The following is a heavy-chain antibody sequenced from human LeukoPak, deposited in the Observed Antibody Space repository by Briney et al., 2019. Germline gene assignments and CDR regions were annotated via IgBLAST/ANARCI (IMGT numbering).Heavy chain of an antibody. D-gene: IGHD6-13*01. Sequence: ASVKVSCKASGYTFIDNYLHWVRQAPGQGLEWMGWINPNSGGTNFAQKFQGRVTMTRDTSISTAYMELDRLTSGDTAIYYCARRELTPAGPGNYHYYYLDVWGKGTMLTVSS. CDR2: INPNSGGT. CDR1: GYTFIDNY. J-gene: IGHJ6*03. CDR3: ARRELTPAGPGNYHYYYLDV. V-gene: IGHV1-2*02.